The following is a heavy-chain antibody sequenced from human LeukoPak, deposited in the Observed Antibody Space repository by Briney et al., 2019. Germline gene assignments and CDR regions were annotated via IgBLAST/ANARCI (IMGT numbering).Heavy chain of an antibody. Sequence: GASVKVSCKASGYTFTTYYIHWVRQAPGQGLEWTGIINPSGGSTTYAQIFQGRVTLTRDTSTSTVYMELSSLRSDDTAVYYCARAPKGVTTGYFDHWGQGTLVTVSS. CDR1: GYTFTTYY. CDR3: ARAPKGVTTGYFDH. CDR2: INPSGGST. J-gene: IGHJ4*02. D-gene: IGHD1-26*01. V-gene: IGHV1-46*01.